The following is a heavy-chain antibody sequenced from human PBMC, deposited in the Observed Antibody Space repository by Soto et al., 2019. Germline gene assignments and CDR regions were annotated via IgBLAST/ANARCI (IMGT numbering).Heavy chain of an antibody. CDR3: ARASPPPDSSGYQDAFHI. J-gene: IGHJ3*02. V-gene: IGHV4-31*03. CDR1: GGSISSGGYY. Sequence: SETLSLTCTVSGGSISSGGYYWSWIRQHPGKGLEWIGYIYYSGSTYYNPSLKSRVTISVDTSKNQFSLKLSSVTAADTAVYYCARASPPPDSSGYQDAFHICCPGTMLTLS. D-gene: IGHD3-22*01. CDR2: IYYSGST.